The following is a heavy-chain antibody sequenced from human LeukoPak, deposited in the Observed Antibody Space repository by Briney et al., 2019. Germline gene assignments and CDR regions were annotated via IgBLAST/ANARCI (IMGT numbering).Heavy chain of an antibody. CDR3: ARRRSDPGAFDI. CDR2: FYYRGNT. Sequence: KSSETLSLTCSVSGGSVTNTSGHYWAWIRHSPGKRLEWIGSFYYRGNTYYNLSLKSRLTISVDTSKNQFSLKMSSVTATDTAIYYCARRRSDPGAFDIWGQGTQVTVSS. D-gene: IGHD2-21*02. V-gene: IGHV4-39*01. J-gene: IGHJ3*02. CDR1: GGSVTNTSGHY.